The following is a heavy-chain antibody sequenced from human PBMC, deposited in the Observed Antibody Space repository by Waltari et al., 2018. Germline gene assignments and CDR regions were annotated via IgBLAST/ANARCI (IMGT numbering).Heavy chain of an antibody. Sequence: QVHLVQSGPEVKRPGASVKVSCKASGSTFNHYGISWVRQAPGPGLEWMGWIGTYNGIANFAERVEDRVTMTVDSPTSTAYMELRNLRSDDTAVYYCARVGYGVPTYSYYGMDVWGQGTTVTVSS. CDR2: IGTYNGIA. V-gene: IGHV1-18*01. CDR3: ARVGYGVPTYSYYGMDV. D-gene: IGHD3-16*01. CDR1: GSTFNHYG. J-gene: IGHJ6*02.